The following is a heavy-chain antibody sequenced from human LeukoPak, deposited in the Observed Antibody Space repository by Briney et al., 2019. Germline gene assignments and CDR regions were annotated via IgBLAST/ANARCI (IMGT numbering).Heavy chain of an antibody. Sequence: PSETLSLTCTVSGGSISNYYWSWIRQPPGEGLEWIGYIYYSGSTNYNPSLKSRVTISVDTSKNQFSLKLSSVTAADTAVYYCARHSRLDKSSLSWADYWGQGTLVTVSS. CDR1: GGSISNYY. CDR2: IYYSGST. CDR3: ARHSRLDKSSLSWADY. J-gene: IGHJ4*02. D-gene: IGHD2-2*03. V-gene: IGHV4-59*08.